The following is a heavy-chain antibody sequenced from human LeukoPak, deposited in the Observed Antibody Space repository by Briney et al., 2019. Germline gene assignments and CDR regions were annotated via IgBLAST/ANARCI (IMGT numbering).Heavy chain of an antibody. V-gene: IGHV3-23*01. D-gene: IGHD3-10*01. CDR2: ISGSGSST. Sequence: QPGGSLRLSCAASGFTFSSYVMSWVRQAPGKGLEWVSSISGSGSSTYYADSVKGRFTISRDNSKNTLYLQMNSLRADDTAIYYCAKRSSGGPYYFDYWGQGTLVTVSS. CDR1: GFTFSSYV. CDR3: AKRSSGGPYYFDY. J-gene: IGHJ4*02.